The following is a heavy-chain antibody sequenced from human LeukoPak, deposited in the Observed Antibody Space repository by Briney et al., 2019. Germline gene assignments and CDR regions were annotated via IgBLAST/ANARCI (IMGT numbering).Heavy chain of an antibody. CDR3: ARDRNWNDVAAY. CDR2: LSGGGGTT. Sequence: TGGSLRLSCAASGFTFSSYGMNWVRQAPGKGLEWVSALSGGGGTTYYADSVKGRFTISRHNAKNTVYLHLNSLRAEDTAVYYCARDRNWNDVAAYWGQGTLVTVSS. V-gene: IGHV3-23*01. D-gene: IGHD1-1*01. J-gene: IGHJ4*02. CDR1: GFTFSSYG.